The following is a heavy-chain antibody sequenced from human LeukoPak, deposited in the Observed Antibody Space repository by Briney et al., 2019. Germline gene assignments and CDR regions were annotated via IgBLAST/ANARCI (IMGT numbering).Heavy chain of an antibody. CDR2: IYHSGST. Sequence: TLSLTCAVSGGSISSGGYSWSWIRQPPGKGLEWIGYIYHSGSTYYNPSLKSRVTISVDRSKNQFSLKLSSVTAADTAVYYCALGDGYSYGLDYWGQGTLVTVSS. CDR1: GGSISSGGYS. J-gene: IGHJ4*02. V-gene: IGHV4-30-2*01. CDR3: ALGDGYSYGLDY. D-gene: IGHD5-18*01.